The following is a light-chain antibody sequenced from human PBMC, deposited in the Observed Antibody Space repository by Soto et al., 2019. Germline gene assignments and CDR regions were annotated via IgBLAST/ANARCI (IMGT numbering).Light chain of an antibody. V-gene: IGKV3-15*01. CDR2: GAT. Sequence: EILMTQSPATLSVSPGERATLSCRASQSVRSNLAWYQQKPGQAPRLLIFGATTRATGMTARFSGSGSGTEFTLTISSLQSEDFATYYCQQSFSGLGTFGPGTKVDIK. CDR3: QQSFSGLGT. J-gene: IGKJ3*01. CDR1: QSVRSN.